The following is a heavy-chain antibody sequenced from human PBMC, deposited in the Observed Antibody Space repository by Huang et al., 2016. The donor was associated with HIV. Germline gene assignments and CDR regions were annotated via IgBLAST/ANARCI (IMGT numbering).Heavy chain of an antibody. CDR1: GFTFNKFD. J-gene: IGHJ4*02. Sequence: QVQLVESGGGVVQPGRSLRLSCAAFGFTFNKFDMHWVRQAPGKGLEGGAIISYDGSSKYQADSVKGRFTISRDNSKNTVYLQMNSLRVEDTAVYYCAKDGRGSGTYYDYFEYWGQGTLVTVSS. CDR2: ISYDGSSK. CDR3: AKDGRGSGTYYDYFEY. D-gene: IGHD1-26*01. V-gene: IGHV3-30*18.